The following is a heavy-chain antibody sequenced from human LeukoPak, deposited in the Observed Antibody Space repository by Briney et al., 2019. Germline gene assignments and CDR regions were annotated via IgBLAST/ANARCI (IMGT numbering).Heavy chain of an antibody. Sequence: ASVKVSCKASGYTFNSYGVNWVRQAPGQGLEWMGWISTYNGNTNYAQKFQGRVTMTTDTSTSTAYMELRSLRSDDTAVYYCAREGAYCSSTSCHIQNWFDPWGQGTLVTVSS. CDR3: AREGAYCSSTSCHIQNWFDP. CDR1: GYTFNSYG. V-gene: IGHV1-18*01. J-gene: IGHJ5*02. D-gene: IGHD2-2*01. CDR2: ISTYNGNT.